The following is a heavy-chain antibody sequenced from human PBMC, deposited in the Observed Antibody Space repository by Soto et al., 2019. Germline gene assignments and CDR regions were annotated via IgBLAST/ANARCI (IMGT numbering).Heavy chain of an antibody. J-gene: IGHJ6*02. CDR2: IYYSGSA. CDR3: AREVAYCGGDCYSQVYYYYYGMDV. CDR1: GGSVSSGSYY. V-gene: IGHV4-61*01. Sequence: SETLSLTCTVSGGSVSSGSYYWSWIRQPPGKGLEWIGYIYYSGSANYNPSLKSRVTISVDTSKNQFSLKLSSVTAADTAVYYCAREVAYCGGDCYSQVYYYYYGMDVWGQGTTVTVSS. D-gene: IGHD2-21*02.